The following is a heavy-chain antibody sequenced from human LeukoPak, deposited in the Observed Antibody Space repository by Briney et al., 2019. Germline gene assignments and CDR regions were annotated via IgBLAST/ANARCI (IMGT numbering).Heavy chain of an antibody. CDR2: ISGSGGST. CDR1: GFTFSSYA. Sequence: PGGSLRLSCAASGFTFSSYAMSWVRQAPGKGLEWVSAISGSGGSTYYADSVKGRFTISRDNSKNTLYLQMNSLRAEDTAVYYCAKDLTYSSGWYGGHDYWGQGTLVTVSS. D-gene: IGHD6-19*01. CDR3: AKDLTYSSGWYGGHDY. J-gene: IGHJ4*02. V-gene: IGHV3-23*01.